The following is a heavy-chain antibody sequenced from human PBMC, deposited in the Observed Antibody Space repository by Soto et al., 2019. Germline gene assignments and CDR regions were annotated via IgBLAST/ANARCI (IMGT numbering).Heavy chain of an antibody. V-gene: IGHV1-18*01. CDR1: GYTFTSYG. D-gene: IGHD2-15*01. J-gene: IGHJ3*02. CDR2: ISAYNGNT. Sequence: GASVKVSCKASGYTFTSYGISWVRQAPGQGLEWMGWISAYNGNTDYAQKFQGRVTMTRNTSISTAYMELSSLRSEDTAVYYCARGRGYCSGGSCYSFVRAFDIWGQGTMVTVSS. CDR3: ARGRGYCSGGSCYSFVRAFDI.